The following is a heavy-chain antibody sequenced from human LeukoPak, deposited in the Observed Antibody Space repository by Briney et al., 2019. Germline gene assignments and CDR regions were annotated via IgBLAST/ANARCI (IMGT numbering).Heavy chain of an antibody. Sequence: GGSLRLSCAASEFTFSTYGMHWVRQAPGKGLEWVALIWYDGSNKYYADSVKGRFTISRDDSRKALYLQMNSLRADDTAVYYCGRIPLGGETVDYWGQGTLVTVSS. D-gene: IGHD3-16*01. CDR1: EFTFSTYG. V-gene: IGHV3-33*08. CDR2: IWYDGSNK. CDR3: GRIPLGGETVDY. J-gene: IGHJ4*02.